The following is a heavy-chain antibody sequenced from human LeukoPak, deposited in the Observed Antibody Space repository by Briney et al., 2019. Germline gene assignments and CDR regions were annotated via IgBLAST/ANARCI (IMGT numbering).Heavy chain of an antibody. Sequence: PGGSLRLSCAASGFTFSSYGMHWVRQAPGKGLEWVAVISYDGSNKYYADSVKGRFTISRDNSKNTLYLQMNSLRAEDTAAYYCAKDPESPYWGQGTLVTVSS. V-gene: IGHV3-30*18. J-gene: IGHJ4*02. CDR2: ISYDGSNK. CDR3: AKDPESPY. CDR1: GFTFSSYG.